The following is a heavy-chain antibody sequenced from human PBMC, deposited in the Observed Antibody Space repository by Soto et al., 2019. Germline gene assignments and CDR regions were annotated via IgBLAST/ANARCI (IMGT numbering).Heavy chain of an antibody. Sequence: ASVKVSCKASGYTFTGYYMHWVRQAPGQGLERMGWINPNSGGTNYAQNFQGWVTMTRDTSISTAYMELSRLRSDDTAVYYCARTHCSSTRCYVGSWDYWGQGTLVTVSS. CDR1: GYTFTGYY. J-gene: IGHJ4*02. V-gene: IGHV1-2*04. D-gene: IGHD2-2*01. CDR2: INPNSGGT. CDR3: ARTHCSSTRCYVGSWDY.